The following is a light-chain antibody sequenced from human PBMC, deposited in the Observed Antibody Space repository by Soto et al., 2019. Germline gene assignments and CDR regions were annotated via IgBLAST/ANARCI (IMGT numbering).Light chain of an antibody. CDR2: AAF. V-gene: IGKV1-39*01. J-gene: IGKJ4*01. CDR3: QQNYSTPLA. CDR1: QSINRD. Sequence: DIQMTQSPFSLSASVGDRVTITCRASQSINRDLNWYQQKPGKAPNLLIYAAFNLESGVPSRFSGSGSGTDFTLTISSLQLEDFATYYCQQNYSTPLAFGGGTKVEIK.